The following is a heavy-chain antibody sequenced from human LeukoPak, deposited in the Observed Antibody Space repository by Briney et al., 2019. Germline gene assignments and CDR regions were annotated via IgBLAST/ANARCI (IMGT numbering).Heavy chain of an antibody. CDR3: ARTVGATGAFDI. V-gene: IGHV1-18*01. J-gene: IGHJ3*02. D-gene: IGHD1-26*01. CDR1: GYTFINYG. Sequence: ASVKVSCKASGYTFINYGLTWVRQAPGQGFQWMGWISAYTGSTNYAQKFQGRVTMPTDPSTSTAYMELRSLTSNDTAVYYCARTVGATGAFDIWGQGTMAIVSS. CDR2: ISAYTGST.